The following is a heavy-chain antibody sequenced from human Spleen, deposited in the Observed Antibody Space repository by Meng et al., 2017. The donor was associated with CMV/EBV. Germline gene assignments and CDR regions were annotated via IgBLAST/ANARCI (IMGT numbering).Heavy chain of an antibody. J-gene: IGHJ6*02. CDR3: ARSAAIPSYYYYYGIDV. D-gene: IGHD2-2*02. Sequence: ASVKVSCKASGYTFTGYYMHWVRQAPGQGLEWMGWINPNSGGTNYAQKFQGRVTMTRDTSISTAYMELSRLRSDDTAVYYCARSAAIPSYYYYYGIDVWGQGTTVTVSS. CDR1: GYTFTGYY. V-gene: IGHV1-2*02. CDR2: INPNSGGT.